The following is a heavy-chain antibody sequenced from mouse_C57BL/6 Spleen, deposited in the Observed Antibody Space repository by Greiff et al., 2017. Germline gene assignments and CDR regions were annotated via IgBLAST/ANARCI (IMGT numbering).Heavy chain of an antibody. D-gene: IGHD2-1*01. CDR2: IYPGSGST. CDR3: ARRRNYGNYEGAMDY. CDR1: GYTFTSYW. J-gene: IGHJ4*01. Sequence: QVQLQQSGAELVKPGASVKMSCKASGYTFTSYWITWVKQRPGQGLEWIGDIYPGSGSTNYNEKFKSKATLTVDTSSSTAYMQLSSLTSEDSAVYYCARRRNYGNYEGAMDYWGQGTSVTVSS. V-gene: IGHV1-55*01.